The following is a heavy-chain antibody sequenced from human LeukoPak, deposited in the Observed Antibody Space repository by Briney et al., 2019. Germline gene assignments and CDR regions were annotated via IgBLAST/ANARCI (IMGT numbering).Heavy chain of an antibody. CDR1: GFTFCSYA. CDR2: ISSNGGST. V-gene: IGHV3-64D*09. CDR3: VKESADNWFDP. J-gene: IGHJ5*02. Sequence: GGSLRLSCSASGFTFCSYAMHWVRQAPGKGLEYVSAISSNGGSTYYADSVRGRFTISRDNSKNTLYLQMSSLRAEDTAVYYCVKESADNWFDPWGQGTLVTVSS.